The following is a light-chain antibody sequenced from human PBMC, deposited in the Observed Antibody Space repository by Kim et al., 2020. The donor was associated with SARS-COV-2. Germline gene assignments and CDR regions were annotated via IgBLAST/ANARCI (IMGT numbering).Light chain of an antibody. CDR2: DVS. CDR3: SSYTDSTIYV. V-gene: IGLV2-14*03. Sequence: GQSITSSCTGTSRDVGGYNDVSWYQQHPGKAPKLIIFDVSNRPSGVSNRFSGSKSGNTASLTISGLQAEDEADYYCSSYTDSTIYVFGTGTKVTVL. J-gene: IGLJ1*01. CDR1: SRDVGGYND.